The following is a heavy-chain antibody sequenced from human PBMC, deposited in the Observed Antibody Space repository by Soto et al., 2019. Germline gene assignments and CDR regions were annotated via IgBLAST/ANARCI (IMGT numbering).Heavy chain of an antibody. V-gene: IGHV4-59*01. D-gene: IGHD3-22*01. Sequence: QVQLQESGPGLVKPSETLSLTCTVSGGSISTYYWSWIRQPPGKGLEWIGYIHYMGSTNYNPSLKSRVTISGDTSKKQFSLNLTSVTAADTAVYYCAREARGYYDDSDYVRDAIDIWGQGTMVTVSS. CDR3: AREARGYYDDSDYVRDAIDI. J-gene: IGHJ3*02. CDR2: IHYMGST. CDR1: GGSISTYY.